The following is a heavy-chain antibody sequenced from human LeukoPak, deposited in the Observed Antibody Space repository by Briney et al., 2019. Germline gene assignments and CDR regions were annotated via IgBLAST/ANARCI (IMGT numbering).Heavy chain of an antibody. Sequence: SETLSLTCTVSAYSISSGYYWGWIRQPPGKGLEWIGSIYYSGSTYYNPSLKSRVTISVDTSKNQFSLKLSSVTAADTAVYYCARDTLYWGQGTLVTVSS. CDR2: IYYSGST. J-gene: IGHJ4*02. CDR3: ARDTLY. V-gene: IGHV4-38-2*02. CDR1: AYSISSGYY.